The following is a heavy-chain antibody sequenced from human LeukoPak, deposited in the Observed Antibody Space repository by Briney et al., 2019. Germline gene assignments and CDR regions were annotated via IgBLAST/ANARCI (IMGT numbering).Heavy chain of an antibody. J-gene: IGHJ5*02. D-gene: IGHD1-7*01. CDR1: GYTFTGYY. CDR3: ARLRTNWFDP. Sequence: GASVKVSCKASGYTFTGYYMHWVRQAPGQGLEWMGRINPNSGGTNYAQKFQGRVTMTTDTSTSTAYMELRSLRSDDTAVYYCARLRTNWFDPWGQGTLVTVSS. CDR2: INPNSGGT. V-gene: IGHV1-2*06.